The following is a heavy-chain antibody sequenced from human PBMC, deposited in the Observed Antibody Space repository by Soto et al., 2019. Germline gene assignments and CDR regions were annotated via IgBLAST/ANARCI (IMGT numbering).Heavy chain of an antibody. V-gene: IGHV3-23*01. Sequence: GGSLLLSCAASGFPFSSYSMGWVRQGPGKGLEWVAVVSIGGSTHYADSVRGRFTISRDNSKNTLSLQMNSLTAEDTAVYFCAKRRGAGGHFDYWGQGALVTVSS. D-gene: IGHD2-15*01. CDR2: VSIGGST. J-gene: IGHJ4*02. CDR3: AKRRGAGGHFDY. CDR1: GFPFSSYS.